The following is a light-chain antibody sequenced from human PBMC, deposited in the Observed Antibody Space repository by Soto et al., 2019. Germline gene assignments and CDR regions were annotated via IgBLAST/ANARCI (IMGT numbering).Light chain of an antibody. Sequence: AIQLTQSPSSLSASVGDRLTLTCRASRGISSALAWYQQKQGKAPKXLIFDVSTLESGVPSRFSGSGSGTDLTLTISNLQPDDCATYFGQQYNNYPRTFGQGTKVDIK. CDR3: QQYNNYPRT. J-gene: IGKJ1*01. V-gene: IGKV1D-13*01. CDR2: DVS. CDR1: RGISSA.